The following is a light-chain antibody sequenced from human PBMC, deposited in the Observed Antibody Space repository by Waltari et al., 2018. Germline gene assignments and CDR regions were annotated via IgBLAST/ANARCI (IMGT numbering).Light chain of an antibody. V-gene: IGKV1-5*03. J-gene: IGKJ4*01. CDR1: QSISTW. CDR3: QQYDSYPLT. Sequence: DIQMTQSPSTLSAPLGDRVTITCRANQSISTWLAWYQQKPGKAPNLLIYQASNLESGVPSRFSGSGSGTEFTLTISSLQPDDFATYFCQQYDSYPLTFGGGTNVEIK. CDR2: QAS.